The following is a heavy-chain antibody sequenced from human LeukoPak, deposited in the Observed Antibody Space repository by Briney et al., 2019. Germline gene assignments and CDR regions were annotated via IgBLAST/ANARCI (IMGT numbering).Heavy chain of an antibody. Sequence: GGSLRPSCAASGFTFSSYAMSWVRQAPGKGLGWVSAISGSGGSTYYAASVKGRFTISRDNSKNTLYLQMNSLRAEDTAVYYWAKGVRWNCSGGSCYFDYWSQGTLVTASS. CDR1: GFTFSSYA. V-gene: IGHV3-23*01. D-gene: IGHD2-15*01. CDR2: ISGSGGST. J-gene: IGHJ4*02. CDR3: AKGVRWNCSGGSCYFDY.